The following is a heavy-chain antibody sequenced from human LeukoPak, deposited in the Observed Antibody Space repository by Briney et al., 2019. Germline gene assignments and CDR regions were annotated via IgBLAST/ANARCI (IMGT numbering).Heavy chain of an antibody. D-gene: IGHD7-27*01. CDR2: ISPSGGGT. CDR1: DFTFSRYA. CDR3: AKDQRAGDGYYYYGVDV. Sequence: GGSLRLSCAASDFTFSRYAMSWVRQAPGKGLEWVSSISPSGGGTYYAESVKGRFTISRDNSKNTLYLRMNSLRAEDTAVYYCAKDQRAGDGYYYYGVDVWGQGTTVTVSS. V-gene: IGHV3-23*01. J-gene: IGHJ6*02.